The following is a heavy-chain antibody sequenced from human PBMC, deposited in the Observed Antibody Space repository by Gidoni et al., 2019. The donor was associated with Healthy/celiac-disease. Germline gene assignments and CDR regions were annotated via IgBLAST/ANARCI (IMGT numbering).Heavy chain of an antibody. CDR2: IYYSGST. CDR3: ARGSPRQLGIGPPFDY. J-gene: IGHJ4*02. Sequence: GKGLEWIGYIYYSGSTNYNPSLKSRVTISVDTSKNQFSLKLSSVTAADTAVYYCARGSPRQLGIGPPFDYWGQGTLVTVSS. D-gene: IGHD7-27*01. V-gene: IGHV4-59*01.